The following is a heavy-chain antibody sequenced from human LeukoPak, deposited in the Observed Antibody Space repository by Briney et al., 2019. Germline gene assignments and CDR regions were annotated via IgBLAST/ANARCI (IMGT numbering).Heavy chain of an antibody. Sequence: GESLKISCEGSGYSFTIYWIGWVRQMPGKGLDWMGIIYPGDSDDRYNPSFQGQVTISADKSINTAYLQWSSLKASDTAMYYCARLYRYCSGGDCYPYYFDNWGQGTLVTVSS. CDR3: ARLYRYCSGGDCYPYYFDN. J-gene: IGHJ4*02. CDR2: IYPGDSDD. V-gene: IGHV5-51*01. CDR1: GYSFTIYW. D-gene: IGHD2-15*01.